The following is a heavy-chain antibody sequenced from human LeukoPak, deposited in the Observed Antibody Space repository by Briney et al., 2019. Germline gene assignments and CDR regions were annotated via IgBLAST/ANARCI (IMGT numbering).Heavy chain of an antibody. Sequence: PSETLSLTCTVSGGSISGYYWSWIRQPAGKGLKWIGRIYTSGSTNYNPSLKSRVTISVDTSKNQFSLKLSSVTAADTAVYYCARNSCPSGTCYDNRGYFDYWGQGTLVTVSS. J-gene: IGHJ4*02. V-gene: IGHV4-4*07. CDR3: ARNSCPSGTCYDNRGYFDY. CDR1: GGSISGYY. D-gene: IGHD2-15*01. CDR2: IYTSGST.